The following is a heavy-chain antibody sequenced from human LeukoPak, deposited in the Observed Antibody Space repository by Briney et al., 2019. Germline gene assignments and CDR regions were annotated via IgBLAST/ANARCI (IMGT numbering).Heavy chain of an antibody. D-gene: IGHD3-22*01. V-gene: IGHV3-74*01. CDR2: INTDGNTR. CDR1: GFTFSTSW. CDR3: VRDMGYYDKV. J-gene: IGHJ4*02. Sequence: GGSLRPSCATPGFTFSTSWMHWVRQAPGKGLVWVSRINTDGNTRDYADSVKGRFTISRDNAKNTLYLQMNSLRAEDTAVYYCVRDMGYYDKVWGQGTLVTVSS.